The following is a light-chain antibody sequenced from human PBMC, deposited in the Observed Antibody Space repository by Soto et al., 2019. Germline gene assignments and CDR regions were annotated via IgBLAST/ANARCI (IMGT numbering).Light chain of an antibody. J-gene: IGKJ1*01. Sequence: EIVMTRSPATPPVSPGERATLSCRASQSVSSNLAWYQQKPGQAPRLLIYGASTRATGIPARFSGSGSGTEFTLTISSLQSEDFAVYYRQQYNNWPPWTFGQGTKV. CDR2: GAS. CDR3: QQYNNWPPWT. V-gene: IGKV3-15*01. CDR1: QSVSSN.